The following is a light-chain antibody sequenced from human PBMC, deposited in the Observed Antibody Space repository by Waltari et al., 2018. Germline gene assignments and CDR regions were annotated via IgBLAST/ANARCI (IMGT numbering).Light chain of an antibody. CDR3: SSYTSSSTLV. Sequence: QSALTQPASLSGSPGQSTTTPCTGTSSHIGGYNYVFRYQQHPGKAPNLSIYEVSHRPSGVSARFSGSKSGNTASLTISGLQAEDEADYYCSSYTSSSTLVFGGGTKVTVL. V-gene: IGLV2-14*01. J-gene: IGLJ2*01. CDR2: EVS. CDR1: SSHIGGYNY.